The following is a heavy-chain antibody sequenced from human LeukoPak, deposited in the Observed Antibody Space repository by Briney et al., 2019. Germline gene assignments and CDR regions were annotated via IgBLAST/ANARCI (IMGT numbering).Heavy chain of an antibody. J-gene: IGHJ5*02. CDR2: INPNSGGT. CDR3: ARDGSGKVTNWFDP. Sequence: ASVKVSCKASGYTFTSYGISWVRQAPGQGLEWMGWINPNSGGTNYAQKFQGRVTMTRDTSISTAYMELSRLRSDDTAVYYCARDGSGKVTNWFDPWGQGTLVTVSS. V-gene: IGHV1-2*02. D-gene: IGHD3-10*01. CDR1: GYTFTSYG.